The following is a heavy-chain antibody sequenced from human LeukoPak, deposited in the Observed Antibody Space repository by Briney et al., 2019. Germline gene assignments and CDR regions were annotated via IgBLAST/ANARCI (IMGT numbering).Heavy chain of an antibody. J-gene: IGHJ4*02. D-gene: IGHD1-26*01. CDR1: NELITHSTYY. V-gene: IGHV4-39*07. CDR3: ARDIPLRVGATTSGDY. CDR2: IYHSGST. Sequence: PSETLSLTCSVSNELITHSTYYWGWVRQPPGKGLEWIGSIYHSGSTYYNPSLKSRVTISVDTSKNQFSLKLSSVTAADTAVYYCARDIPLRVGATTSGDYWGQGTLVTVSS.